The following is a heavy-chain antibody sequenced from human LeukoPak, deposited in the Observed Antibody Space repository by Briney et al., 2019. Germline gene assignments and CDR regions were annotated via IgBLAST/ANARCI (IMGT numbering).Heavy chain of an antibody. CDR1: GYSFNDYY. D-gene: IGHD3-9*01. V-gene: IGHV1-2*02. Sequence: ASVKVSCKTSGYSFNDYYLHWVRQAPGQGLEWMGWINPNSGRTNSAPKFQGRVTWTTDTSITTAYMELTSLISGDTALYYCARDSSDVLTGYYHFWGQGTLVTVSS. J-gene: IGHJ4*02. CDR3: ARDSSDVLTGYYHF. CDR2: INPNSGRT.